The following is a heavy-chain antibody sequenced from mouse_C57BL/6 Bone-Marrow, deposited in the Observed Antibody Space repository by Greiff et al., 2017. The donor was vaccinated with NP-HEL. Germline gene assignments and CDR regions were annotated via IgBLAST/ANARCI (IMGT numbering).Heavy chain of an antibody. CDR3: ARIPPYYGSSSYYFDY. J-gene: IGHJ2*01. V-gene: IGHV1-52*01. D-gene: IGHD1-1*01. CDR2: IDPSDSET. CDR1: GYTFTSYW. Sequence: VQLQQPGAELVRPGSSVKLSCKASGYTFTSYWMHWVKQRPIQGLEWIGNIDPSDSETHYNQKFKDKATLTVDKSSSTAYMQLSSLTSEDSAVYYCARIPPYYGSSSYYFDYWGQGTTLTVSS.